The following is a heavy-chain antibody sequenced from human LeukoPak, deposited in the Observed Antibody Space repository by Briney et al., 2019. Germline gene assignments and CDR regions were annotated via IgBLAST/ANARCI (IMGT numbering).Heavy chain of an antibody. Sequence: SETLSLTCTVSGYSISSGYYWGWIRQPPGKGLEWIGSIYHSGSTYYNPSLKSRVTISVDTSKNQFSLKLSSVTAADTAVYYCARDKLNYYDSSGYQKDYWGQGTLVAVSS. D-gene: IGHD3-22*01. CDR3: ARDKLNYYDSSGYQKDY. V-gene: IGHV4-38-2*02. CDR2: IYHSGST. J-gene: IGHJ4*02. CDR1: GYSISSGYY.